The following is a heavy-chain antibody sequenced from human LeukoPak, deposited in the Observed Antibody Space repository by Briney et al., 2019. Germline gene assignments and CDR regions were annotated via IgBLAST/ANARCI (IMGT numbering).Heavy chain of an antibody. CDR1: GYSISSGYY. V-gene: IGHV4-38-2*02. J-gene: IGHJ5*02. CDR2: IYHSGST. Sequence: PSETLSLTCTVSGYSISSGYYWGWIRQPPGKGLEWAGSIYHSGSTYYNPSLKSRVTISVDTSKNQFSLKLSSVTAADTAVYYCARSSSPNWFDPWGQGTLVTVSS. D-gene: IGHD6-13*01. CDR3: ARSSSPNWFDP.